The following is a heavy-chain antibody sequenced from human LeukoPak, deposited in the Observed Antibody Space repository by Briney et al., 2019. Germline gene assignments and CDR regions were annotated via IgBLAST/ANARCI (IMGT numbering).Heavy chain of an antibody. CDR1: GFTFSSYA. V-gene: IGHV3-30-3*01. Sequence: GGSLRLSCAASGFTFSSYAMHWVRQAPGKGLEWVAVISYDGSNKYYADSVKGRFTISRDNSKNTLYLQMNSLRAEDTAVYYCARASYNWGDPCFDYWGQGTLVTVSS. CDR3: ARASYNWGDPCFDY. CDR2: ISYDGSNK. D-gene: IGHD7-27*01. J-gene: IGHJ4*02.